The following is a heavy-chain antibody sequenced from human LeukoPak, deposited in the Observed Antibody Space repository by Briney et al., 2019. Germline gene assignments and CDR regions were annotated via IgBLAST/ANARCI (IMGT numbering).Heavy chain of an antibody. Sequence: GGSLRLSCGGSGFTFRTYAMSWVRQGPGKGLEWVAAISGDGRSIWYADSVKGRFTISRDNSENTLYLQMSSLRVEDTAVYYCARHPFPRYGDQTGSTDYWGQGTLVTVSS. CDR2: ISGDGRSI. V-gene: IGHV3-23*01. CDR3: ARHPFPRYGDQTGSTDY. D-gene: IGHD4-17*01. J-gene: IGHJ4*02. CDR1: GFTFRTYA.